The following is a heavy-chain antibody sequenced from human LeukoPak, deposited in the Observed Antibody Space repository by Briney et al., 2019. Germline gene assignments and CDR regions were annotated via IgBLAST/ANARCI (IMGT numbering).Heavy chain of an antibody. Sequence: ASVKVSCKASGYTFTSYGISWVRQAPGQGLAWMGWISAYNGNTNYAQKLQGRVTMTTDTSTSTAYMELRSLRSDDTAVYYCARDYLVSGRGYSSSSNWFDPWGQGTLVTVSS. CDR1: GYTFTSYG. J-gene: IGHJ5*02. D-gene: IGHD6-13*01. CDR2: ISAYNGNT. V-gene: IGHV1-18*01. CDR3: ARDYLVSGRGYSSSSNWFDP.